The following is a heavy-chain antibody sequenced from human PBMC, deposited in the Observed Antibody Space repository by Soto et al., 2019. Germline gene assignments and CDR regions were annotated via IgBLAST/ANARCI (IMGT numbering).Heavy chain of an antibody. CDR2: ISSSSSTI. V-gene: IGHV3-48*01. CDR3: ARDMWQWLDPYYGMDF. CDR1: GFTFISYS. J-gene: IGHJ6*02. D-gene: IGHD6-19*01. Sequence: GGSLRLSCAASGFTFISYSMNWVRQAPGKGLEWVSYISSSSSTIYYADSVKGRFTISRDNAKNSLYLQMNSLRAEDTAVYYCARDMWQWLDPYYGMDFWGQGTTVTVSS.